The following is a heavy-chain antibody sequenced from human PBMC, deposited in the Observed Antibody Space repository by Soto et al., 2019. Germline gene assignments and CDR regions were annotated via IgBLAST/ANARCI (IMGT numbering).Heavy chain of an antibody. J-gene: IGHJ6*02. CDR1: GFTFSSYE. V-gene: IGHV3-48*03. Sequence: EVQLVESGGGVVQPGGSLRLSCAASGFTFSSYEMNWVRRAPDKGLEWASYISGGGGTKYYADSVKGRFAISRDNAKNSLFMQMSRLRAEDTAVYYCARVRRGYSGYDHMDVWGHGTTVTVSS. CDR2: ISGGGGTK. CDR3: ARVRRGYSGYDHMDV. D-gene: IGHD5-12*01.